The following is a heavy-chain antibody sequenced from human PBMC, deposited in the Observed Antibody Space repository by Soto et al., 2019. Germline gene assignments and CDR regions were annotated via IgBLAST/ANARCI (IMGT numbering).Heavy chain of an antibody. Sequence: ASVKVSCKASGFTFTTYGISWVRQAPGQGLEWMGWISADNGNTYYAQKFQGRVTVTTDTSTSTAYMELRSLRSDDTAVYYCGRYVGYGWFDPWGQGTLVTVSS. CDR3: GRYVGYGWFDP. D-gene: IGHD3-10*01. CDR1: GFTFTTYG. J-gene: IGHJ5*02. CDR2: ISADNGNT. V-gene: IGHV1-18*01.